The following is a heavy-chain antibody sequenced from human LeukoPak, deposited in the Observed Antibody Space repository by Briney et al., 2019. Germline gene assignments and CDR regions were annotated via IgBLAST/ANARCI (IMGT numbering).Heavy chain of an antibody. CDR2: MNPNSGNT. CDR1: GYTFTSYD. V-gene: IGHV1-8*01. CDR3: ARGGEWELSRYYYYYGMDV. J-gene: IGHJ6*02. Sequence: EASVNVSCKASGYTFTSYDINWVRQATGQGLEWMGWMNPNSGNTRYAQKFQGRVTMTRNTSISTAYMELSSLRSEDTAVYYCARGGEWELSRYYYYYGMDVWGQGTTVTVSS. D-gene: IGHD1-26*01.